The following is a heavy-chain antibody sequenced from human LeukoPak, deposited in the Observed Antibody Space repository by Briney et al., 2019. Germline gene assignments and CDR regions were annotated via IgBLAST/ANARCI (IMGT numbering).Heavy chain of an antibody. CDR1: GGSFSGYY. D-gene: IGHD3-22*01. Sequence: PSETLSLTCAVYGGSFSGYYWSWIRQPPGKGLEWIGEINHSGSTNYNPSLKSRVTISVDTSKNQFSLKLSSVTAADTAVYYCARDPGYYDTSGYPAYFDYWGQGTLVTVSS. CDR2: INHSGST. CDR3: ARDPGYYDTSGYPAYFDY. J-gene: IGHJ4*02. V-gene: IGHV4-34*01.